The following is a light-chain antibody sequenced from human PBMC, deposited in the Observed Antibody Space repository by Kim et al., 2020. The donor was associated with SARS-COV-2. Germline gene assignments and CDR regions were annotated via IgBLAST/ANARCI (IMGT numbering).Light chain of an antibody. V-gene: IGLV2-14*03. CDR3: SSYTSSSTPYV. CDR2: DVS. J-gene: IGLJ1*01. Sequence: QTITTSCTGTSSDVVGNNYVSWYQQHPGKAPKLMIYDVSNRPSGVSNRFSGSKSGNAASLTISGLQAEDEAEYYCSSYTSSSTPYVFGTGTKVTVL. CDR1: SSDVVGNNY.